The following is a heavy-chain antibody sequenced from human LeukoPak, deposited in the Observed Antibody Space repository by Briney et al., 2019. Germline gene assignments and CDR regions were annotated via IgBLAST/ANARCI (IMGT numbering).Heavy chain of an antibody. CDR1: GFTFSSYD. J-gene: IGHJ3*02. Sequence: GGSLRLSCAASGFTFSSYDIHWVRQAPGKGLEWVALIRYDGSNKYYADSVRGRFTISRDNSKNTLYLQMNSLRAEDTAVYYCAKPRIAAAGFDAFDIWGQGTMVTVSS. D-gene: IGHD6-13*01. CDR3: AKPRIAAAGFDAFDI. V-gene: IGHV3-30*02. CDR2: IRYDGSNK.